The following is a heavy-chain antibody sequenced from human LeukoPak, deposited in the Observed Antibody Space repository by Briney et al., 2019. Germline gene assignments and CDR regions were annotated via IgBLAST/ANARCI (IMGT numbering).Heavy chain of an antibody. Sequence: ASVKVSCKASGYTFTGYYMHWVRQAPGQGLEWMGRINPNSGGTNYAQKFQGRVTMTRDTSISTAYMELSRLRSDDTAVYYCARHPIPMTTDGSYAFDIWGQGTMFTVSS. CDR2: INPNSGGT. D-gene: IGHD4-11*01. V-gene: IGHV1-2*06. CDR3: ARHPIPMTTDGSYAFDI. CDR1: GYTFTGYY. J-gene: IGHJ3*02.